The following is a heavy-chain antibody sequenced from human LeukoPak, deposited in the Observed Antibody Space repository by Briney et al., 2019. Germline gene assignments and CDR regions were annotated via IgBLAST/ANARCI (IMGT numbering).Heavy chain of an antibody. CDR3: DTSDLLVDHFEY. CDR1: GFGFTSAW. V-gene: IGHV3-15*07. Sequence: GGSLRLSCVAPGFGFTSAWMNWVRQAPGKGLEWVGRIKRKADGETTEYAAPVKDRFIIASDDSKSTLILQMNSVKNDYTAMYFCDTSDLLVDHFEYWGEGTPVTVSS. D-gene: IGHD6-13*01. CDR2: IKRKADGETT. J-gene: IGHJ4*02.